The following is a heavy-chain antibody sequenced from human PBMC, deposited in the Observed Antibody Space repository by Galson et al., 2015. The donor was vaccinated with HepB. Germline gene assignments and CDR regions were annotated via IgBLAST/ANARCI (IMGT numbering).Heavy chain of an antibody. CDR1: GYTFSSYG. CDR2: ISAYNGYT. J-gene: IGHJ4*02. Sequence: SVKVSCKASGYTFSSYGISWLRQAPGQGLEWMGWISAYNGYTNNAQKFQGRIIMSRDTSTSTAYMDLTSLTSEDTAVYYCVRDSRYSSDSHPTPYFDFWGQGTLVTVSS. V-gene: IGHV1-18*01. CDR3: VRDSRYSSDSHPTPYFDF. D-gene: IGHD3-22*01.